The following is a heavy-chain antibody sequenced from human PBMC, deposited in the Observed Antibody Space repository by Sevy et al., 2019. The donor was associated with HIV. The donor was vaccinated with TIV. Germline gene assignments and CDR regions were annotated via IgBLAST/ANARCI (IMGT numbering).Heavy chain of an antibody. CDR3: ARVVLYYDANYCDF. CDR2: ISGSSGTM. D-gene: IGHD3-22*01. Sequence: GGSLRLSCAASGFSFSQYSMNWVRQAPGKGLEWLSYISGSSGTMYYAGSVKGRFTISRDNAKNSVYLQMNSLRDEDSAVYYCARVVLYYDANYCDFWCQGALVTVSS. CDR1: GFSFSQYS. J-gene: IGHJ4*02. V-gene: IGHV3-48*02.